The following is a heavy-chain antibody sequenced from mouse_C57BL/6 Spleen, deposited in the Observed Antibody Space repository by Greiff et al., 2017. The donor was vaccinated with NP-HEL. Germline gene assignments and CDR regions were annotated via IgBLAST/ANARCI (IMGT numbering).Heavy chain of an antibody. CDR2: IYPRSGNT. V-gene: IGHV1-81*01. D-gene: IGHD1-1*01. Sequence: VQLQQSGAELARPGASVKLSCKASGYTFTSYGISWVKQRTGQGLEWIGEIYPRSGNTYYNEKFKGKATLTADKSSSTAYMELRSLTSEDSAVYFCASNGSREAWFAYWGQGTLVTVSA. CDR3: ASNGSREAWFAY. J-gene: IGHJ3*01. CDR1: GYTFTSYG.